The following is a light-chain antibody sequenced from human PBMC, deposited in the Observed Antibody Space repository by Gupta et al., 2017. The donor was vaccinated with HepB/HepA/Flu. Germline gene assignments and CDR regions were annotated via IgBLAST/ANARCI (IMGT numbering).Light chain of an antibody. Sequence: QSALPPPASVSGCPGQSIPISCTGTSSDVGGYKYVSWYQQHPGKAPKLMIYDVNNRPSGVSNRFSGSKSGNTASLTISGLQPEDEADYYCTSYTSSITYVFGTGTKVTVL. CDR3: TSYTSSITYV. CDR1: SSDVGGYKY. J-gene: IGLJ1*01. V-gene: IGLV2-14*03. CDR2: DVN.